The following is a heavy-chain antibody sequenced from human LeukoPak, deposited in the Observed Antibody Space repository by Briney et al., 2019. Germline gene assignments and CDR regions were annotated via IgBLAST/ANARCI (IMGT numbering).Heavy chain of an antibody. CDR2: LYSSGTT. CDR3: AGRMGSGSYSITGLWFDP. Sequence: SETLSLTCTVSSDSITNFFWTWIRQPAGKGLEWIGRLYSSGTTNYNPSLKSRVSMSVDTSKNQFSLKLSSVTAADTAVYYCAGRMGSGSYSITGLWFDPWGQGTLVTVSS. J-gene: IGHJ5*02. CDR1: SDSITNFF. D-gene: IGHD3-10*01. V-gene: IGHV4-4*07.